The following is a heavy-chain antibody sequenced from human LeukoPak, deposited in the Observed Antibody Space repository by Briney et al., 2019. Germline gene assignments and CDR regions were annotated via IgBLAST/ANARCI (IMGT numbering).Heavy chain of an antibody. CDR3: AREYGDYAHRGAFDI. Sequence: SETLSLTCTVSGGSISSYYWSWIRQPPGKGLEWIGYIYYSGSTNYNPSLKSRVTISVDTSKNQFSLKLSSVTAADTAVYYCAREYGDYAHRGAFDIWGQGTMVTVSS. D-gene: IGHD4-17*01. J-gene: IGHJ3*02. CDR2: IYYSGST. CDR1: GGSISSYY. V-gene: IGHV4-59*12.